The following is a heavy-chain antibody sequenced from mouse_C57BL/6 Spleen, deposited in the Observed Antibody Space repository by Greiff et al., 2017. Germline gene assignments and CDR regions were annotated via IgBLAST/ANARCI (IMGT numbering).Heavy chain of an antibody. D-gene: IGHD2-14*01. J-gene: IGHJ1*03. CDR1: GYTFTSYW. CDR3: ARGVHRGDFDV. V-gene: IGHV1-69*01. CDR2: IDPSDSYT. Sequence: QVQLQQPGAELVMPGASVKLSCKASGYTFTSYWMHWVKQRPGQGLEWIGEIDPSDSYTNYNQKFKGKSTLTVDKSSSTAYMQLSSLTSEDSAVYYCARGVHRGDFDVWGTGTTVTVSS.